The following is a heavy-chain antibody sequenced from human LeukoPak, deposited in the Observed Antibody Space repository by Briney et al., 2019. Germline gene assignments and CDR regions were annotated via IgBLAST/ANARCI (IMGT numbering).Heavy chain of an antibody. Sequence: SETLSLTCTVSGGSISSYYWSWIRQPPGKGLEWIGYIYYSGSTNYNPSLKSRVTISVDTSKNQFSLKLSSVTAADTAVYYCARRSAGYSYYYMDVWGKGTTVTVSS. D-gene: IGHD6-19*01. V-gene: IGHV4-59*08. CDR1: GGSISSYY. CDR2: IYYSGST. CDR3: ARRSAGYSYYYMDV. J-gene: IGHJ6*03.